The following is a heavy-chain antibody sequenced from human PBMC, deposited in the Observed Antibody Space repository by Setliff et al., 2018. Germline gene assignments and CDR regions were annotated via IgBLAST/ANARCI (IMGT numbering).Heavy chain of an antibody. CDR1: GYTFTSYD. D-gene: IGHD6-19*01. CDR3: ARVTIAVAGYFDF. CDR2: MNPKSGNA. V-gene: IGHV1-8*01. J-gene: IGHJ4*02. Sequence: ASVKVSCKASGYTFTSYDINWVRQATGQGLEWVGWMNPKSGNAGSVQKFQGRVSMTSDTSTSTAYMELRSLRSDDTAVYYCARVTIAVAGYFDFWGQGTLVTVSS.